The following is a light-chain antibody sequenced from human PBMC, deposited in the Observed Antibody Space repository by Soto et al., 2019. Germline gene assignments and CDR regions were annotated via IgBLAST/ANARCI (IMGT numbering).Light chain of an antibody. CDR2: DAS. CDR3: QQYNSWPPIT. Sequence: EVVMAQSPATLSVSPGERATLSCSSSESVSRNLAWYQQKPGQAPRLLIYDASTRATGIPDRFSGGGSGTEFTLTIRSLQSEDFVVYYCQQYNSWPPITCGQGTRREIK. J-gene: IGKJ5*01. CDR1: ESVSRN. V-gene: IGKV3-15*01.